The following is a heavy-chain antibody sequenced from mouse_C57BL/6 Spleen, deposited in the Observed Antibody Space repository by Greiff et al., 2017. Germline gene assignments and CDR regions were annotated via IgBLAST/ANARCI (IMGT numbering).Heavy chain of an antibody. V-gene: IGHV3-6*01. Sequence: EVKLQESGPGLVKPSPSLSLTCSVTGYSITSGYYWNWIRQFPGNKLEWMGYISYDGSNNYNPSLKNRISITRDTSKNQFFLKLNSVTTEDTATYYCAREGRSYTPGDFDYWGQGTTLTVSS. CDR3: AREGRSYTPGDFDY. D-gene: IGHD2-10*01. CDR1: GYSITSGYY. CDR2: ISYDGSN. J-gene: IGHJ2*01.